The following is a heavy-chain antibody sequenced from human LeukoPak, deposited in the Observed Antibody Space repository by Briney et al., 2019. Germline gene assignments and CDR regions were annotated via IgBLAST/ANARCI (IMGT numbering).Heavy chain of an antibody. D-gene: IGHD6-13*01. CDR2: ISYDGSNK. J-gene: IGHJ4*02. CDR3: ARERTSNGYSSSWLDGGFDY. V-gene: IGHV3-30*03. Sequence: GRSLRLSCAASGFTFSSYGMHWVRLAPGKGLEWVAVISYDGSNKYYADSVKGRFTISRDNSKNTLYLQMNSLRAEDTAVYYCARERTSNGYSSSWLDGGFDYWGQGTLVTVSS. CDR1: GFTFSSYG.